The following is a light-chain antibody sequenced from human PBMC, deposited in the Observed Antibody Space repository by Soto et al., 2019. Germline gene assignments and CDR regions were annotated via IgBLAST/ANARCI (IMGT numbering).Light chain of an antibody. Sequence: EIVLTQSPATLSLSPGERATLSCRASQSVSSNNLAWYQQKPGQAPRLLIYDASNRATGTPARFSGSVSGTDFTLTISSLEPEDFAVYYCQQRNNWLTFGGGTKVEIK. CDR3: QQRNNWLT. CDR2: DAS. CDR1: QSVSSN. J-gene: IGKJ4*01. V-gene: IGKV3-11*01.